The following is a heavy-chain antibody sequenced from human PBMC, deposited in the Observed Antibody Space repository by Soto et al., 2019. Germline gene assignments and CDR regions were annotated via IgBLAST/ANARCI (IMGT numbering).Heavy chain of an antibody. J-gene: IGHJ4*02. D-gene: IGHD2-2*02. CDR3: GREAGLMPAALPIDY. V-gene: IGHV1-18*01. Sequence: ASVKVSCKTSGYTFTNYGINWVRQAPGQGLEWMGWISPYNGDTNYAQKLHGRVTMTTDTSTSTAYMEVRSLRSDDTAVFYCGREAGLMPAALPIDYWGQGTLVTVSS. CDR2: ISPYNGDT. CDR1: GYTFTNYG.